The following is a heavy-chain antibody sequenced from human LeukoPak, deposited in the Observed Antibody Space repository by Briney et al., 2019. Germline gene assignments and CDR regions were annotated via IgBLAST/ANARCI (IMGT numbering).Heavy chain of an antibody. CDR2: ISGSGGST. Sequence: GSLRLSCAASGFTFSSYAMSWVRQAPGKGLEWLSAISGSGGSTYYADSVKGRFTISRDNSKNTLYLQMNSLRAEDTAVYHCARRTSGGAGFDYWGQGTPVTVSS. V-gene: IGHV3-23*01. CDR3: ARRTSGGAGFDY. CDR1: GFTFSSYA. J-gene: IGHJ4*02. D-gene: IGHD3-16*01.